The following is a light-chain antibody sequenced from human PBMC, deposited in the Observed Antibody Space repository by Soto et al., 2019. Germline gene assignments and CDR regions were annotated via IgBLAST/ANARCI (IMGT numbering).Light chain of an antibody. Sequence: EIVLTRSPGTRSLSPVGVGGRSFMASQSVSNNYLAWYQQKPGQAPRLLIYGASNRATGIPDRFSGSGSGTDFTLTISRLETEDFAVYYCQQYGSSGTFGQGTKVDIK. CDR1: QSVSNNY. J-gene: IGKJ1*01. CDR2: GAS. V-gene: IGKV3-20*01. CDR3: QQYGSSGT.